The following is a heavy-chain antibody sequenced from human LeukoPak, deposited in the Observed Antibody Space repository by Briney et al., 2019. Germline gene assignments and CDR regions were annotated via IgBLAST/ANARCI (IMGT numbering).Heavy chain of an antibody. V-gene: IGHV4-34*01. CDR2: INHSGSI. CDR1: GGSFSTYY. CDR3: ARGYCNSTSCFRGRGNRLNWFDP. J-gene: IGHJ5*02. Sequence: SETLSLTCAVYGGSFSTYYWSWIRLPPGKGLEWIGEINHSGSINYNPSLKSRVTISVDTSKNQFSLKLSSATAADTAVYYCARGYCNSTSCFRGRGNRLNWFDPWGQGTLVTVSS. D-gene: IGHD2-2*01.